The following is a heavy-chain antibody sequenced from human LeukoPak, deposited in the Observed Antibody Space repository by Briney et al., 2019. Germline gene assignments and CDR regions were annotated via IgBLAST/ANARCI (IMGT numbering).Heavy chain of an antibody. CDR2: IYYSGST. D-gene: IGHD3-10*01. J-gene: IGHJ5*02. Sequence: PSETLSLTCTVSGGSISHYYWSWIRQPPGKGLEWIGYIYYSGSTNYNPSLKSRVTISVDTSKNQFSLKLSSVTAADTAVYYCARDPRPVGVRGGWFDPWGQGTLVTVSS. CDR1: GGSISHYY. V-gene: IGHV4-59*12. CDR3: ARDPRPVGVRGGWFDP.